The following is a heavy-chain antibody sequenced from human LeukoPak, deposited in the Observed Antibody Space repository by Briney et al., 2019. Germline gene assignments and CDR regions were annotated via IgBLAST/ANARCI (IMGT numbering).Heavy chain of an antibody. CDR3: ARAPYCIGGSCRFDY. Sequence: GGSLRLSCAVSGFTSSSYWMSWVRRAPGKGLEWVANIKQDGSEKYYVDSVKGRFTISRDNAKNSLYLQMNSLRAEDTAVYYCARAPYCIGGSCRFDYWGQGTLVTVSS. V-gene: IGHV3-7*03. J-gene: IGHJ4*02. D-gene: IGHD2-15*01. CDR1: GFTSSSYW. CDR2: IKQDGSEK.